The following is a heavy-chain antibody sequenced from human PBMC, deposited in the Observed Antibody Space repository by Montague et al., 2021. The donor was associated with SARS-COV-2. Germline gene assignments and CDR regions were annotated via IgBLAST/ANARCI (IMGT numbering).Heavy chain of an antibody. CDR3: ARGSSNTTMVVLVVLGTAHYFDS. Sequence: SETLSLTCAVYGGPFGGYYWSWIRQTPGKGLEWIGEVHDSGNANFNPSLKSRANISVDKSKDQFSLRLTSVTAADTALYWCARGSSNTTMVVLVVLGTAHYFDSWGQGTQVTVSS. V-gene: IGHV4-34*01. CDR2: VHDSGNA. CDR1: GGPFGGYY. D-gene: IGHD3-22*01. J-gene: IGHJ5*01.